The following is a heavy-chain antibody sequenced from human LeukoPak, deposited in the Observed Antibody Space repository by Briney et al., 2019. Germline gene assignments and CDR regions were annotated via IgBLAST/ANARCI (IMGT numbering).Heavy chain of an antibody. D-gene: IGHD4-17*01. CDR1: GYTFTSYG. CDR3: ARDVDYGDQYYFDY. J-gene: IGHJ4*02. V-gene: IGHV1-18*01. Sequence: ASVKVSCKASGYTFTSYGISWVRQAPGQGLEWMGWISAYNGNTNYAQKLRGRVTMTTDTSTSTAYMELRSLRSDDTAVYYCARDVDYGDQYYFDYWGQGTLVTVSS. CDR2: ISAYNGNT.